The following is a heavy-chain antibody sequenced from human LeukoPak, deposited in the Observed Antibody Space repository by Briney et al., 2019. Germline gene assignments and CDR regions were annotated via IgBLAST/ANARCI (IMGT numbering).Heavy chain of an antibody. CDR3: ARVGADFWSGHVFEF. J-gene: IGHJ4*02. V-gene: IGHV4-59*01. CDR2: IYNSGST. Sequence: SETLSLTCTVSGGSISTYYWSWIRQPPGKGLEWIGYIYNSGSTNYNPSLKSRVTISVDTSKNQFSLKLSSVTAADAAVYYCARVGADFWSGHVFEFWVQGTLVTVSS. D-gene: IGHD3-3*01. CDR1: GGSISTYY.